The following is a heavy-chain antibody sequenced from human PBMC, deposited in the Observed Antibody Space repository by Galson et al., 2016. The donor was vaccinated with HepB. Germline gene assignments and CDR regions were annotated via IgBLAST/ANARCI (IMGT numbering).Heavy chain of an antibody. CDR1: GFTFSSSA. Sequence: SLRLSCAASGFTFSSSAMSWVRQAPGKGLEWVSTISPSSSGTYYADSVKGRFTISRDDSKNTLYLQMNSLRAEDTAVYYCAKDQTSSWYGFFDYWGQGTLVTVSS. D-gene: IGHD6-13*01. CDR2: ISPSSSGT. J-gene: IGHJ4*02. V-gene: IGHV3-23*01. CDR3: AKDQTSSWYGFFDY.